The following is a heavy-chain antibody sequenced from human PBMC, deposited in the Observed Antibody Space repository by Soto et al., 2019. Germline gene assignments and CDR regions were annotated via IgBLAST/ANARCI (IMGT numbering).Heavy chain of an antibody. CDR2: IDNHGDGT. Sequence: EVQVVESVGGLVQPGGSLRLSCAASGFTFTNYWMHWVRQLPGEGLVWVSRIDNHGDGTSYADFVKGRFTISRDNAKNTLYLQMNILIVEDTAIYYCGTVFEKWGQGTMVTVSS. CDR3: GTVFEK. V-gene: IGHV3-74*01. CDR1: GFTFTNYW. J-gene: IGHJ3*02.